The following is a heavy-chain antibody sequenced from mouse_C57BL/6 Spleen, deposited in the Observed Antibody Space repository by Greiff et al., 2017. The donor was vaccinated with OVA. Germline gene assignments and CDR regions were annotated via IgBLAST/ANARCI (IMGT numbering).Heavy chain of an antibody. CDR1: GYTFTSYW. D-gene: IGHD3-1*01. CDR3: ARGAAHGHYAMDY. J-gene: IGHJ4*01. Sequence: VQLQQPGAELVRPGTSVKLSCKASGYTFTSYWMHWVKQRPGQGLEWIGVIDPSDSYTNYNQKFKGKATLTVDTSSSTAYMQLSSLTSEDSAVYYCARGAAHGHYAMDYWGQGTSVTVSS. V-gene: IGHV1-59*01. CDR2: IDPSDSYT.